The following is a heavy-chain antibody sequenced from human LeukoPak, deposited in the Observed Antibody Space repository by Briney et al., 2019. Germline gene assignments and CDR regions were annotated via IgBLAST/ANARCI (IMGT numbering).Heavy chain of an antibody. D-gene: IGHD6-13*01. CDR1: CGSISSSSYY. Sequence: SETLSLTCTVSCGSISSSSYYWGWIRQPPGKGLEWIGSIYYSGSTYYNPSLKSRVTISVDTSKNQYSLKLSSVTAADTAVYYCARPTPPAIAAAGILHWGQGALVTVSS. V-gene: IGHV4-39*01. J-gene: IGHJ1*01. CDR3: ARPTPPAIAAAGILH. CDR2: IYYSGST.